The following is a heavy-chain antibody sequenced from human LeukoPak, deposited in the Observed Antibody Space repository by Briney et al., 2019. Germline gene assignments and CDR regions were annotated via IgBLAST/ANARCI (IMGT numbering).Heavy chain of an antibody. CDR2: IIPIFGTA. CDR1: GGTFSSYA. CDR3: ARKLFQEEGFDI. Sequence: SVKVSCKASGGTFSSYAISWVRQAPGQGLVWMGGIIPIFGTANYAQKFQGRVTITADESTSTAYMELSSLRSEDTAVYYCARKLFQEEGFDIWGQGTMVTVSS. J-gene: IGHJ3*02. D-gene: IGHD2-21*01. V-gene: IGHV1-69*13.